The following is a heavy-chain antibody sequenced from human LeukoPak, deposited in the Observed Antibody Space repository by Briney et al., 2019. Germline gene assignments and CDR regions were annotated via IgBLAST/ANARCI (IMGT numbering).Heavy chain of an antibody. CDR1: GGSFSGYY. CDR3: AGTLSYSSSWYRDY. V-gene: IGHV4-34*01. D-gene: IGHD6-13*01. CDR2: INHSGST. Sequence: SETLSLTCAVYGGSFSGYYWSWIRQPPGKGLEWIGEINHSGSTNYNPSLKSRVTISVDTSKNQFSLKLSSVTAADTAVYYCAGTLSYSSSWYRDYWGQGTLVTVSS. J-gene: IGHJ4*02.